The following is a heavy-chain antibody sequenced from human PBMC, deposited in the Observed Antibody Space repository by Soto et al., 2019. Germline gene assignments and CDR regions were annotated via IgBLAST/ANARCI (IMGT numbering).Heavy chain of an antibody. V-gene: IGHV1-18*01. CDR1: GYTFTSYG. Sequence: ASVKVSCKASGYTFTSYGISWVRQAPGQGLEWMGWISAYNGNTNYAQKLQGRVTMTTDTSTSTAYMELRSLRSDDTAVYYCARDRGSGSQTLNWFDPWGQGTLVTVSS. J-gene: IGHJ5*02. CDR3: ARDRGSGSQTLNWFDP. D-gene: IGHD3-10*01. CDR2: ISAYNGNT.